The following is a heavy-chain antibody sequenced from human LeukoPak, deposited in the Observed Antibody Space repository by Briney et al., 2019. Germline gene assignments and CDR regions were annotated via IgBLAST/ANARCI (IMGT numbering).Heavy chain of an antibody. J-gene: IGHJ3*02. D-gene: IGHD5-18*01. CDR2: INPSGGST. CDR1: GYTFTSYY. V-gene: IGHV1-46*01. Sequence: ASVKVSXKASGYTFTSYYMHWVRQAPGQGLEWMGIINPSGGSTSYAQKFQGRVTMTRDTSTSTVYMGLSSLRSEDTAVYYCAREIGYSYANDAFDIWGQGTMVTVSS. CDR3: AREIGYSYANDAFDI.